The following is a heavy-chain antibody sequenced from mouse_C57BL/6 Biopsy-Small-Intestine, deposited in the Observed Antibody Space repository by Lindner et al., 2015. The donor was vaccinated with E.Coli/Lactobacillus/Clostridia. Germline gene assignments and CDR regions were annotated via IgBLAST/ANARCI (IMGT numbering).Heavy chain of an antibody. J-gene: IGHJ2*01. Sequence: VQLQESGPELVKPGASVKISCKASGYSFTGYYMNWVKQSPEKSLEWIGEINPSTGGTTYNQKFKAKATLTVDKSSSTAYMQLKSLTSEDSAVYYCASPLYYGSSLFDYWGPRHHSHSLL. CDR1: GYSFTGYY. V-gene: IGHV1-42*01. D-gene: IGHD1-1*01. CDR3: ASPLYYGSSLFDY. CDR2: INPSTGGT.